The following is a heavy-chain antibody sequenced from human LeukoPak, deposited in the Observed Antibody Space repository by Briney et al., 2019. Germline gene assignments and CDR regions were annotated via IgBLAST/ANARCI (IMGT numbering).Heavy chain of an antibody. CDR1: GFTFSNYG. D-gene: IGHD6-19*01. J-gene: IGHJ6*03. CDR2: MSYDGSNK. V-gene: IGHV3-30*18. Sequence: PGGSLRLSCAASGFTFSNYGMHWVRQAPGKGLEWVAVMSYDGSNKYYADSVKGRFTISRDNSKNTLYLRINSLRTEDTAVYYCAKGGYSSNYYYYMDVWGKGTTVTVSS. CDR3: AKGGYSSNYYYYMDV.